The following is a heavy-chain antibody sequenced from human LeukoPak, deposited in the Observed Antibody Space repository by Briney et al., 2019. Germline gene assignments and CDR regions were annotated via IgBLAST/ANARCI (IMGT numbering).Heavy chain of an antibody. CDR1: GYTFTDYY. D-gene: IGHD2-8*01. CDR3: ARFRTRSTYNWFDP. CDR2: INPNSGGT. V-gene: IGHV1-2*02. Sequence: ASVTVSCTASGYTFTDYYMHWVRQAPGQPLGWMGWINPNSGGTNYAQKFQGRVTMTRDTSISTAYMELSRLTSDDTAVYYCARFRTRSTYNWFDPWGQGTLVTVSS. J-gene: IGHJ5*02.